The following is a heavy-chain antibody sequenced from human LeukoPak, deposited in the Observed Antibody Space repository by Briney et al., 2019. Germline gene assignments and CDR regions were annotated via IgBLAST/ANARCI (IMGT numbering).Heavy chain of an antibody. CDR2: IYYSGST. CDR1: GGSFSGYY. Sequence: SETLSLTCAVYGGSFSGYYWSWIRQPPGKGLEWIGYIYYSGSTNYNPSLKSRVTISVDTSKNQFSLKLSSVTAADTAVYYCARVAGRMVRGLYYFDYWGQGTLVTVSS. V-gene: IGHV4-59*08. J-gene: IGHJ4*02. D-gene: IGHD3-10*01. CDR3: ARVAGRMVRGLYYFDY.